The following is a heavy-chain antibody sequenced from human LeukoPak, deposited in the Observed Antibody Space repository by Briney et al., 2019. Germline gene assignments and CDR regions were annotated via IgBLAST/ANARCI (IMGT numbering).Heavy chain of an antibody. CDR1: GGSISSYY. Sequence: SETLSLTCTVSGGSISSYYWSWIRQPAGKGLEWIGRLYTSGSTNYNPSLKSRVTISVDKSKNQFSLKLSSVTAADTAVYYCARLLYDSRGYYYFDYWGQGALVTVSS. V-gene: IGHV4-4*07. CDR3: ARLLYDSRGYYYFDY. J-gene: IGHJ4*02. D-gene: IGHD3-22*01. CDR2: LYTSGST.